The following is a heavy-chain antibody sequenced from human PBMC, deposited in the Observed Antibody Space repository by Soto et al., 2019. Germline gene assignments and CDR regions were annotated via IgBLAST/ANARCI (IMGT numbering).Heavy chain of an antibody. CDR1: DDSINSDKYY. D-gene: IGHD5-18*01. CDR2: IYYRGNA. J-gene: IGHJ4*02. V-gene: IGHV4-39*01. Sequence: LSLTCSVSDDSINSDKYYWGWIRQPPGKGLEWIGSIYYRGNAYYNPSLQTRVTISLDKSRSQFSLYLQMNSLRAEDTAVYYCARSVSRGYSYGSGTPGPFDYWGQGTLVTVSS. CDR3: ARSVSRGYSYGSGTPGPFDY.